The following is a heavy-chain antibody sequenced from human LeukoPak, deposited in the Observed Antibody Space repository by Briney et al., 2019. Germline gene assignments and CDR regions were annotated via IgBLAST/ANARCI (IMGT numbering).Heavy chain of an antibody. Sequence: GGSLRLSCAASGFTFSSYSMKWVRQAPGKGLEWVSSISSSSSYIYYADSVKGRFTISRDNAKNSLYLQMNSLRAEDTAVYYCARDHEHSGYASWGQGTLVTVSS. CDR3: ARDHEHSGYAS. CDR2: ISSSSSYI. V-gene: IGHV3-21*01. J-gene: IGHJ4*02. D-gene: IGHD5-12*01. CDR1: GFTFSSYS.